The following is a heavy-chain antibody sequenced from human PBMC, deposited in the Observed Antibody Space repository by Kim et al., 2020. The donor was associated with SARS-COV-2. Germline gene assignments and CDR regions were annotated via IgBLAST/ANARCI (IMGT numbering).Heavy chain of an antibody. CDR1: GFTFDDYT. V-gene: IGHV3-43*01. Sequence: GGSLRLSCAASGFTFDDYTMHWVRQAPGKGLEWVSLISWDGGSTYYADSVKGRFTISRDNSKNSLYLQMNSLRTEDTALYYCAKDSPYYDSSGYYFYYWGQGTLITVSS. CDR2: ISWDGGST. J-gene: IGHJ4*02. D-gene: IGHD3-22*01. CDR3: AKDSPYYDSSGYYFYY.